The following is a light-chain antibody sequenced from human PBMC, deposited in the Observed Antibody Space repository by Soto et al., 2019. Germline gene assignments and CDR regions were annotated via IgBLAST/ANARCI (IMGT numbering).Light chain of an antibody. J-gene: IGKJ3*01. CDR3: QHYGRSPGLFT. Sequence: EIVLTQSPGTLSLSPGERATLSCRASQGVDSSHLAWYQHRPGRAPRLLVYGASRRATGVPDRFSGSGSGTHFTLSIRRLESEDFAVYYCQHYGRSPGLFTFGPGTKVDIK. CDR1: QGVDSSH. V-gene: IGKV3-20*01. CDR2: GAS.